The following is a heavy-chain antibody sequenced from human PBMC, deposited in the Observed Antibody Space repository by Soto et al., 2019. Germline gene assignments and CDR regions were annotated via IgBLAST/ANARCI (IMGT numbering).Heavy chain of an antibody. CDR2: ISGSGHRT. V-gene: IGHV3-23*01. D-gene: IGHD3-10*01. CDR3: AKNYDYDSSGTSGTNWFDP. J-gene: IGHJ5*02. Sequence: EVQLLESGGGLVQPGGSPRLSCAASGLTFSSSAMNWVRQAPGKGLEWVAAISGSGHRTYYADSVKGRFTISRDNSKNTVYLQMNSLRAEDTAVYYCAKNYDYDSSGTSGTNWFDPWGQGTLVTVSS. CDR1: GLTFSSSA.